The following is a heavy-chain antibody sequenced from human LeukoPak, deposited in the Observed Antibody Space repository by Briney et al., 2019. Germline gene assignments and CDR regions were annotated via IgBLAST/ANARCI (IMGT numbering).Heavy chain of an antibody. J-gene: IGHJ4*02. CDR1: GYTFSSYW. D-gene: IGHD3-3*01. Sequence: GESLKISCKGSGYTFSSYWIGWVRQMPGKGLEWMGIIYPGDSDTRYSPSLQDQVTISVDTSIGTAYLQWSSLKASDTAIYYCARQNDFRLDYWGQGTLVTVSS. V-gene: IGHV5-51*01. CDR2: IYPGDSDT. CDR3: ARQNDFRLDY.